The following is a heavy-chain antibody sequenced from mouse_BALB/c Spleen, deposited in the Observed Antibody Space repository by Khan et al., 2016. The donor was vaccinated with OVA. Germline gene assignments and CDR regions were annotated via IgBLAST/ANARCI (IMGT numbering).Heavy chain of an antibody. CDR2: INTGGFYT. V-gene: IGHV5-6*01. CDR1: GFTFSTFG. J-gene: IGHJ3*01. Sequence: EVQLQESGGDLVKPGGSLKLSCAASGFTFSTFGMSWVRQSPDRRLEWVATINTGGFYTYYPDIVKGRFTISRDTAKSTLYLQMSSLKSEDTAIYYGTRPAYYYDSGGFAFWGQGTLVTVSA. CDR3: TRPAYYYDSGGFAF. D-gene: IGHD1-1*01.